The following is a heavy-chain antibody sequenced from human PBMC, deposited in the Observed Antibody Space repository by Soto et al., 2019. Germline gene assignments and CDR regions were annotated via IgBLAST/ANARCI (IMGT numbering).Heavy chain of an antibody. J-gene: IGHJ4*02. CDR1: GRSISSYY. CDR3: ARGVYCGGDCYPFDY. Sequence: PSETLSLTCTVSGRSISSYYWSWFRQPPGKGLEWIGYIFYSGSTNYNSSLKSRVTISVDTSKIQFSLKLSSVTAADTAVYYCARGVYCGGDCYPFDYWGQGTLVTVSS. V-gene: IGHV4-59*01. CDR2: IFYSGST. D-gene: IGHD2-21*02.